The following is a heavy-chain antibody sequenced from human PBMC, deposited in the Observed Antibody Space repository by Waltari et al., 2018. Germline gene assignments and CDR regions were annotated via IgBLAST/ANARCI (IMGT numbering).Heavy chain of an antibody. V-gene: IGHV4-39*01. J-gene: IGHJ3*01. CDR3: ATYIGASVGTAAFDV. CDR2: VTYRGTT. Sequence: TCRTPGEGLDWIGTVTYRGTTYISPSLKVLVAVSRDTSKTQVALILGFVTSEDMAVYYCATYIGASVGTAAFDVWGQGTMVTVSS. D-gene: IGHD5-12*01.